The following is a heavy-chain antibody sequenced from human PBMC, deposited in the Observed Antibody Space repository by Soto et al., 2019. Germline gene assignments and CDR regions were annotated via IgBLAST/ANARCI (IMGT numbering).Heavy chain of an antibody. D-gene: IGHD2-15*01. V-gene: IGHV3-13*01. Sequence: EVQLVESGGGLVQPGGSLRLSCVASGFTFSSYHMHWVRQGTGKGLEWVSGIEKAENTFYQGSVRGRFTISREDAKNSLYLQMNSLRAGDTGVYYCTRLFCSGGSSSLDYWGQGTLVTVSS. CDR2: IEKAENT. J-gene: IGHJ4*02. CDR1: GFTFSSYH. CDR3: TRLFCSGGSSSLDY.